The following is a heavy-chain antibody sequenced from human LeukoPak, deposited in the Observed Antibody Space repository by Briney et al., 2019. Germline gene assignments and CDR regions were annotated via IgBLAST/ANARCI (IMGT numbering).Heavy chain of an antibody. CDR1: GFNFNNYG. V-gene: IGHV3-23*01. D-gene: IGHD4/OR15-4a*01. Sequence: GGSLRLPCAASGFNFNNYGMSWVRQAPGKGLEWVSAISGSGRSTYYADSVKGRFTISRDNSKNTLYLQMTSLRADDTAVYYCAKRARGATILNPANYLDYWGQGMLVTVSS. CDR3: AKRARGATILNPANYLDY. CDR2: ISGSGRST. J-gene: IGHJ4*02.